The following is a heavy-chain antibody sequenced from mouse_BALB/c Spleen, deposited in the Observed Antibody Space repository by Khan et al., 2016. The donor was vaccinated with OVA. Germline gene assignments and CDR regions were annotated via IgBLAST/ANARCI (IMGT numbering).Heavy chain of an antibody. CDR2: IGYSGVT. CDR1: GYSITTGYA. CDR3: ATGNYYGYYFDY. Sequence: DVQLVESGPGLEKPSQSLALTCTITGYSITTGYAWNWIPQFPGNKLECVGYIGYSGVTNYTPSLKNGISFTRDTSKNQFILQLNSVTTVDTATYDDATGNYYGYYFDYWGQGTTLTVSS. V-gene: IGHV3-2*02. D-gene: IGHD1-1*01. J-gene: IGHJ2*01.